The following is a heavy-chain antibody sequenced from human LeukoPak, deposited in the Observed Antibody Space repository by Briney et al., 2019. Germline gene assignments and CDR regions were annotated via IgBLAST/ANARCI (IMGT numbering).Heavy chain of an antibody. CDR1: GFTFSSYA. CDR2: ISGSGGST. J-gene: IGHJ4*02. Sequence: PGGSLRLSCAASGFTFSSYAMSWVRQAPGEGLEWVSAISGSGGSTYYADSVKGRFTISRDNSKNSLYLQMNSLRDEDTAVYYCARDNDWAFHYWGQGTLVTVSS. CDR3: ARDNDWAFHY. V-gene: IGHV3-23*01. D-gene: IGHD3-9*01.